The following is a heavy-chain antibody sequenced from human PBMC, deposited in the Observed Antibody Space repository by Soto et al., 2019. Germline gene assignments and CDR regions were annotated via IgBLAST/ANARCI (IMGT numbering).Heavy chain of an antibody. J-gene: IGHJ5*02. CDR3: ARDGTRGGVVVPAAIGWFDP. CDR1: GGSISSGGYY. CDR2: IYYSGST. D-gene: IGHD2-2*02. Sequence: SETLSLTCTVSGGSISSGGYYWSWIRQHPGKGLEWIGYIYYSGSTYYNPSLKSRVTISVDTSKNQFSLKLSSVTAADTAVYYCARDGTRGGVVVPAAIGWFDPWGQGTLVTVSS. V-gene: IGHV4-31*03.